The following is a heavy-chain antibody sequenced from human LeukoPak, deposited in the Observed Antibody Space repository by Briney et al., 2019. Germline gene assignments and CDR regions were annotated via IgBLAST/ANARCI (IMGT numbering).Heavy chain of an antibody. V-gene: IGHV1-18*01. CDR3: ARDQYYDILTGYYRGTRFDP. J-gene: IGHJ5*02. Sequence: ASVKVSCKASGYTFTSYGISWVRQAPGQGLEWMGWISAYNGNTNYAQKLQGRVTMTTDTSTSTAYMELRSLRSDDTAVYYCARDQYYDILTGYYRGTRFDPWGRGTLVTVSS. D-gene: IGHD3-9*01. CDR2: ISAYNGNT. CDR1: GYTFTSYG.